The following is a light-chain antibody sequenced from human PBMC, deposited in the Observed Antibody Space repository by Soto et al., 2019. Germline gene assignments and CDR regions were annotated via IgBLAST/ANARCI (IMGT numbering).Light chain of an antibody. Sequence: QSVLTQPASVSGSPGQSITISCTGTSSDVGGYEYVSWYQQHPGKAPKLIIYEVSNRPSGVSNRFSGSKSGNTASLTISGLQAEDEADYYCSSYTTSTTLNVLFGGGTKVTVL. J-gene: IGLJ2*01. V-gene: IGLV2-14*01. CDR2: EVS. CDR1: SSDVGGYEY. CDR3: SSYTTSTTLNVL.